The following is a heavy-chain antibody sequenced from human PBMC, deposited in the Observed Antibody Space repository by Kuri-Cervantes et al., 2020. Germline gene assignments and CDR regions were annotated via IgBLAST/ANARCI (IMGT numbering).Heavy chain of an antibody. J-gene: IGHJ6*02. V-gene: IGHV3-30*03. CDR1: GFTFSNYG. D-gene: IGHD3-10*01. CDR3: TRVIASGTYGLMDV. Sequence: GESLKISCGASGFTFSNYGIYWARQAPGKGLEWVAVISSDGSKRYYGDSVKGRFTISRDNAKNTLYLQMNSLRVEDTAVYYCTRVIASGTYGLMDVWGQGTTVTVSS. CDR2: ISSDGSKR.